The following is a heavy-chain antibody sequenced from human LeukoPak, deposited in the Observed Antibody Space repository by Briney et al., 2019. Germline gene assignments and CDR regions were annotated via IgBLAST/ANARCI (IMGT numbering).Heavy chain of an antibody. J-gene: IGHJ5*02. CDR1: GGSITSGTYY. CDR3: ARRTWPSNGRLSP. D-gene: IGHD1-26*01. Sequence: SETLSLTCTVSGGSITSGTYYWSWIRQPAGKGLEWIGRIHTTGSTNYNPSLKSRVTISVDTSKNQFSLKLSSVTAADTAIYYCARRTWPSNGRLSPWGQGTLVTVSS. CDR2: IHTTGST. V-gene: IGHV4-61*02.